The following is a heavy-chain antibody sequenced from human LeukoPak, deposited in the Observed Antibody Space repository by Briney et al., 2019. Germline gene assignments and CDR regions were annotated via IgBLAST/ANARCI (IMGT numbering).Heavy chain of an antibody. J-gene: IGHJ4*01. CDR1: GFTFSTYE. Sequence: GGSLRLSCAVSGFTFSTYEMNWFRQVPGKGLEWVSNISSSGDNKQYTSSVEGRFTISRDNAKNSLYLEMDSLGVEDTAIYYCARDGRAGVVGAFRLFDYWGHGTLVSVSS. CDR3: ARDGRAGVVGAFRLFDY. D-gene: IGHD2-15*01. V-gene: IGHV3-48*03. CDR2: ISSSGDNK.